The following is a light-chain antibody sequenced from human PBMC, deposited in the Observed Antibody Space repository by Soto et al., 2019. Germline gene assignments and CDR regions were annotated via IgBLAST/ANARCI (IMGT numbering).Light chain of an antibody. CDR2: GAS. J-gene: IGKJ1*01. CDR1: QYVGSR. V-gene: IGKV3-15*01. Sequence: EIGLTQSPATLSWSPGETATLSWRASQYVGSRLAWYQHKPGQAPRLLIYGASTRVTGIPARFSGSASGTEFTLTISRMTSEDSAVYHCQQYYNWWTFGHGTKVDI. CDR3: QQYYNWWT.